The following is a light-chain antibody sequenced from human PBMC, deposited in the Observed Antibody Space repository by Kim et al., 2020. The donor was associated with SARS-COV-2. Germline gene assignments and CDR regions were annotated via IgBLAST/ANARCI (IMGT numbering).Light chain of an antibody. CDR3: QQYDNWPLT. CDR1: QSVSVN. J-gene: IGKJ1*01. CDR2: DAS. Sequence: VALGERPPLSCRASQSVSVNLAWYQQKPGQAPRLLIYDASTRATDSPARFSGSGSGTEFTLTISSLQSEDFAVYYCQQYDNWPLTFGQGTKVDIK. V-gene: IGKV3-15*01.